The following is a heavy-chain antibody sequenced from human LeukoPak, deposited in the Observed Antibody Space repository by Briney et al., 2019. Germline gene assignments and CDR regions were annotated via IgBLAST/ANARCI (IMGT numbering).Heavy chain of an antibody. CDR1: GGSSSGYY. CDR3: ARTITMVRGVIQGFDY. V-gene: IGHV4-34*01. Sequence: SETLSLTCAVYGGSSSGYYWSWIRQPPGKGLEWIGEINHSGSTNYNPSLKSRVTISVDTSKNQFSLKLSSVTAAATAVYYCARTITMVRGVIQGFDYWGQGTLVTVSS. D-gene: IGHD3-10*01. J-gene: IGHJ4*02. CDR2: INHSGST.